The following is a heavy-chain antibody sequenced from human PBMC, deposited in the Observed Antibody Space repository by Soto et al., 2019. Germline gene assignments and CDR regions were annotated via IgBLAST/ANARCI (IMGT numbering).Heavy chain of an antibody. J-gene: IGHJ6*02. Sequence: QVQLQESGPGLVKPSQTLSLTCSVSGGSISSGYNYWGWMRQPPGKGLEWIGNIYYSGNTYYNPSLKSRLILAIDTSKNQFSLTVGSVTAAVTAVYYCARSSLYGMDVWGQGTTVTVSS. CDR3: ARSSLYGMDV. V-gene: IGHV4-30-4*01. D-gene: IGHD3-16*02. CDR1: GGSISSGYNY. CDR2: IYYSGNT.